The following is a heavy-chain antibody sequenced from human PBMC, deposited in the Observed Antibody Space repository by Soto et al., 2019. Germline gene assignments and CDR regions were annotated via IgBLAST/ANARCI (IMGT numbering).Heavy chain of an antibody. CDR2: LSGSGVST. CDR3: AKDGYSAYVYFDD. CDR1: GFTFSSYP. J-gene: IGHJ4*02. Sequence: GGSLRLSCAASGFTFSSYPMSWVRQAPGKGLEWVSGLSGSGVSTYYADSVKGRFTISRDNSNNTLYLQMNSLRAEDTAVYYCAKDGYSAYVYFDDWGQGALVTVSS. D-gene: IGHD5-12*01. V-gene: IGHV3-23*01.